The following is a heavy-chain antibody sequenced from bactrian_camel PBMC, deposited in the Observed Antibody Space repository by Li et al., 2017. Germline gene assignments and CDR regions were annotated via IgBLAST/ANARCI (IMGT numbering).Heavy chain of an antibody. Sequence: HVQLVESGGGSVQSGGSLRLSCARSGCTDTNYCMGWFRQAPGKEREGVAFIDNDGRATNVDSVKGRFIISQDKAKNTLYLQMNSLKPEDTAIYSCAADRWRWQPNCDSQNYNYWGQGTQVTVS. D-gene: IGHD8*01. CDR2: IDNDGRA. J-gene: IGHJ4*01. CDR3: AADRWRWQPNCDSQNYNY. V-gene: IGHV3S53*01. CDR1: GCTDTNYC.